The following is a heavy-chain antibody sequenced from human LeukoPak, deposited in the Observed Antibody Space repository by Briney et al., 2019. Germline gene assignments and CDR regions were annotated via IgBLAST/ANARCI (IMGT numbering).Heavy chain of an antibody. CDR3: ARARGSPWVRLFAP. D-gene: IGHD3-10*01. J-gene: IGHJ5*02. CDR2: VYHSGST. Sequence: PSETLSLTCTVSGVSISSGDYYWSWIRQPPGKVLEWIGYVYHSGSTYYSPPLRNRVTLSVDTSKNQFSLKLSSVTAADTAVYYCARARGSPWVRLFAPGGKGTLVTVSS. V-gene: IGHV4-30-4*01. CDR1: GVSISSGDYY.